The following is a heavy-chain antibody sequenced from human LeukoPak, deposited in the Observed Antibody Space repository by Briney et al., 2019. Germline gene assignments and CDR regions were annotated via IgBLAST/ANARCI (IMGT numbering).Heavy chain of an antibody. J-gene: IGHJ4*02. Sequence: SETLSLTCTVSGGSISSSSYYWGWMRQPPGKGLEWLGSIYYSGSTYYNPSLKSRVTISVDTSKNQFSLKLSSVTAADTAVYYCARHQLLWIVGATTTPLDYWGQGTLVTVSS. CDR3: ARHQLLWIVGATTTPLDY. V-gene: IGHV4-39*01. D-gene: IGHD1-26*01. CDR1: GGSISSSSYY. CDR2: IYYSGST.